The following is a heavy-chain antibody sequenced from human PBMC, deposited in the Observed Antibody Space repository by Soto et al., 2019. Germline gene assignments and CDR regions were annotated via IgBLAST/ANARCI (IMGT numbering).Heavy chain of an antibody. Sequence: QITLKESGPTLVKPTQTLTLTCTFSGFSLSTSGVGVGWIRQPPGKALEWLALIYWDDDKRYSPSLKSRLTITTDTSKNQVVLTMTNMDPVDTATYYCAHSYSGRIAAAGNFDYWGQGTLVTVSS. J-gene: IGHJ4*02. V-gene: IGHV2-5*02. CDR3: AHSYSGRIAAAGNFDY. D-gene: IGHD6-13*01. CDR2: IYWDDDK. CDR1: GFSLSTSGVG.